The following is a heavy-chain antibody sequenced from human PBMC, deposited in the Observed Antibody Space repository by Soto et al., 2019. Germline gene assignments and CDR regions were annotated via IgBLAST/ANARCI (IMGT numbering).Heavy chain of an antibody. D-gene: IGHD4-17*01. CDR2: MNPNSGNT. Sequence: ASVKVSCKASGYTFTSYDINWVRQATGQGLEWMGWMNPNSGNTGYAQKFQGRVTMTRNTSISTAYMELSSLRSEDTAVYYCARDRTPTVVTPRSWFDPWGQGTLVTVSS. J-gene: IGHJ5*02. CDR3: ARDRTPTVVTPRSWFDP. CDR1: GYTFTSYD. V-gene: IGHV1-8*01.